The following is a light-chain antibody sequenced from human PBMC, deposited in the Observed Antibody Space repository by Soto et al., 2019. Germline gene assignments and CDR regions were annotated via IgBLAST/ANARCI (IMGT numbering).Light chain of an antibody. J-gene: IGLJ3*02. V-gene: IGLV1-51*01. Sequence: QSVLTQPPSVSSAPGQKVTMSCSGNRSNIGRNYVSCYQQVPGAPPKLLIYDNTQRPSGVPDRFSGSRSGTSATLGISGLQTGDEANYFCATWDVNLGPGWLFGGGTKVTVL. CDR3: ATWDVNLGPGWL. CDR1: RSNIGRNY. CDR2: DNT.